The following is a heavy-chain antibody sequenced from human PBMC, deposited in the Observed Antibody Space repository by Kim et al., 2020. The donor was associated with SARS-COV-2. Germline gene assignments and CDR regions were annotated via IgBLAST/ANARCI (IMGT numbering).Heavy chain of an antibody. V-gene: IGHV3-15*01. D-gene: IGHD2-2*02. J-gene: IGHJ6*02. CDR3: TQGIGYSMDV. Sequence: ETVEYAAPVKVRFPISRDDAKNTMYLQMNSLKSEYTAVYYCTQGIGYSMDVWGQGTTVTVSS. CDR2: ETV.